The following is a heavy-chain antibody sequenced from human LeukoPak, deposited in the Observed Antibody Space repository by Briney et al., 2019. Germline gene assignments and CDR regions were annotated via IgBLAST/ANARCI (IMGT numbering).Heavy chain of an antibody. J-gene: IGHJ4*02. CDR1: GFTFSDYY. Sequence: GGSLRLSCAASGFTFSDYYMSWIRQAPGKGLEWVSYISSSGSTLYYADSVKGRFTISRDNAKNSLYLQMNSLRAEDTAVYYCARPETLTYYYDSSGYYADYWGQGTLVTVSS. V-gene: IGHV3-11*01. D-gene: IGHD3-22*01. CDR3: ARPETLTYYYDSSGYYADY. CDR2: ISSSGSTL.